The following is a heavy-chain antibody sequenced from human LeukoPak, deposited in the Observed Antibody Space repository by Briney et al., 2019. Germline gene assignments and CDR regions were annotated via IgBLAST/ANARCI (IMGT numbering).Heavy chain of an antibody. CDR2: ISGSGGST. V-gene: IGHV3-23*01. CDR1: GFTFSSYA. CDR3: AKDDGGYSYGNPLGY. J-gene: IGHJ4*02. D-gene: IGHD5-18*01. Sequence: GGSLRLSCAASGFTFSSYAMRWVRQAPGKGLEWVSAISGSGGSTYYADSVKGRFTISRDNSKNTLYLQMNSLRAEDTAVYYCAKDDGGYSYGNPLGYWGQGTLVTVSS.